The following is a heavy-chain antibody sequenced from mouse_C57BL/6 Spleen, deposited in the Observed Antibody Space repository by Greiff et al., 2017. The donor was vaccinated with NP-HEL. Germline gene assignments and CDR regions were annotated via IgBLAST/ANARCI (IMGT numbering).Heavy chain of an antibody. CDR1: GFTFSSYA. V-gene: IGHV5-4*01. CDR3: ARDGNYNYYAMDY. J-gene: IGHJ4*01. CDR2: ISDGGSYT. Sequence: EVQGVESGGGLVKPGGSLKLSCAASGFTFSSYAMSWVRQTPEKRLEWVATISDGGSYTYYPDNVKGRFTISRDNAKNNLYLQMSHLKSEDTAMYYCARDGNYNYYAMDYWGQGTSVTVSS. D-gene: IGHD2-1*01.